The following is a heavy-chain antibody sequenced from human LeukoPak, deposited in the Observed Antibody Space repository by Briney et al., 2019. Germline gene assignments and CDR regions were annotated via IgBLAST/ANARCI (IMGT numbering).Heavy chain of an antibody. D-gene: IGHD6-13*01. CDR2: ISSNGGST. J-gene: IGHJ4*02. V-gene: IGHV3-64D*06. CDR1: GFTFSSYA. CDR3: ARLYSSSRPYAGDY. Sequence: GGSLRLSCSASGFTFSSYAMHWVRQAPGKGLEYVSAISSNGGSTYYADSVKGRFTISRDNSKNTLYLQMSSLRAEDTAVYYCARLYSSSRPYAGDYWGQGTLVTVSS.